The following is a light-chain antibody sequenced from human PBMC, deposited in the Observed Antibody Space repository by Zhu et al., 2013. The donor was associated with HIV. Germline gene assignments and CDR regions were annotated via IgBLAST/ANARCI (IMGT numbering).Light chain of an antibody. J-gene: IGLJ3*02. CDR2: TDT. V-gene: IGLV3-9*01. CDR1: NIGSKN. CDR3: QVWDSNTAV. Sequence: SYELTQPLSVSVALGQTATITCGGDNIGSKNVHWYQQKPGQAPVLVMYTDTYRPSGIPERFSGSNSVNTATLTISRAQAGDEADYYCQVWDSNTAVFGGGTKLTVL.